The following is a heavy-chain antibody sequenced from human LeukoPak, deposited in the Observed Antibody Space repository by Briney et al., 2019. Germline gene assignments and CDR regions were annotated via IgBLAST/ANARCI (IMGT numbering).Heavy chain of an antibody. CDR2: IYYSGST. J-gene: IGHJ4*02. Sequence: PSETLSLTCTVSGGSISSGDYYWSWIRQPPGKGLEWIGYIYYSGSTYYNPSPKSRVTISVDTSKNQFSLKLSSVTAADTAVYYCARARTVTTYPLSSYYFDYWGQGTLVTVSS. CDR1: GGSISSGDYY. D-gene: IGHD4-17*01. CDR3: ARARTVTTYPLSSYYFDY. V-gene: IGHV4-30-4*01.